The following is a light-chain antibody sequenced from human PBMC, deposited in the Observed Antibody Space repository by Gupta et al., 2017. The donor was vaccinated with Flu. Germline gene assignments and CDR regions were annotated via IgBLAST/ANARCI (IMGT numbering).Light chain of an antibody. CDR2: EGT. J-gene: IGLJ3*02. CDR3: SSDACNNAWV. Sequence: ISCAGTSSGVVRDKYDSWYQQPTRKAPTVVLYEGTTRPSGVPDGFSGARSVNTASLTVSGRLEAEEADYYCSSDACNNAWVFGGGIKLTVL. V-gene: IGLV2-8*01. CDR1: SSGVVRDKY.